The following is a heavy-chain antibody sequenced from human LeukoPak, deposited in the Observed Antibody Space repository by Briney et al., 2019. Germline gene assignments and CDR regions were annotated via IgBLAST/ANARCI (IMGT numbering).Heavy chain of an antibody. D-gene: IGHD5-12*01. CDR2: INHSGST. J-gene: IGHJ6*02. CDR3: ARGPAYVDIVATSLAAYYYYGMDV. V-gene: IGHV4-34*01. Sequence: PSETLSLTCAVYGGSFSGYYWSWIRQPPGKGLEWIGEINHSGSTNYNPSLKSRVTISVDTSKNQFSLKLSSVTAADTAVYYGARGPAYVDIVATSLAAYYYYGMDVWGQGTTVTVSS. CDR1: GGSFSGYY.